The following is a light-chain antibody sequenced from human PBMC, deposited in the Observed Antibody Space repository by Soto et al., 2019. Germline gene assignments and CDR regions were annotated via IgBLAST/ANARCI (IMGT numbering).Light chain of an antibody. J-gene: IGLJ1*01. V-gene: IGLV2-8*01. CDR3: SSYAGSNNYV. CDR1: SSDVGGYDY. Sequence: QSALTQPPSASGSPGQSVTISCTGTSSDVGGYDYVSWHQQHPGKAPKVIIYEASKRPSGVPDRFSGSKSGNTASLTVSGLQAEDEADYYCSSYAGSNNYVFGIGTKLTVL. CDR2: EAS.